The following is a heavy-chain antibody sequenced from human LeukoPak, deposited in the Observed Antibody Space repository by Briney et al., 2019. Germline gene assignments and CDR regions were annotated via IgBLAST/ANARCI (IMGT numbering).Heavy chain of an antibody. J-gene: IGHJ4*02. Sequence: PSETLSLTCTVSGGSISSYYWSWIRQPPGKGLEWIGYIYYSGSTNYNPSLKSRVTISVDTSKNQFSLKLSSVTAADTAVYYCARVEYYNSSGPFDYWGQGTLVTVSS. D-gene: IGHD3-22*01. CDR2: IYYSGST. CDR3: ARVEYYNSSGPFDY. V-gene: IGHV4-59*01. CDR1: GGSISSYY.